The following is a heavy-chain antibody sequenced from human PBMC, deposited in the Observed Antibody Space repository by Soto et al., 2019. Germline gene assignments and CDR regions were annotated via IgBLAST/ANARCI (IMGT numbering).Heavy chain of an antibody. J-gene: IGHJ6*02. D-gene: IGHD6-19*01. CDR1: GYTFTSYG. CDR2: ISAYNGNT. Sequence: QVQLVQSGAEVKKPGASVKVSCKASGYTFTSYGISWVRQAPGQGLEWMGWISAYNGNTNYAQKLQGRVTMTTDTSTSTAYMELRSLRSDDTAVYYCARYSSGWCSYYYYGMDVWGQGTTVTVSS. CDR3: ARYSSGWCSYYYYGMDV. V-gene: IGHV1-18*01.